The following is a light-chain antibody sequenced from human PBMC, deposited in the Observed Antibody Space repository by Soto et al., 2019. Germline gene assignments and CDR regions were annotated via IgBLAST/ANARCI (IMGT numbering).Light chain of an antibody. CDR3: QQGHNWPLT. CDR2: SAS. J-gene: IGKJ2*01. Sequence: EIVVTQSPATLSVSPGERATLSCRASQSISTALACYQQKPGQPPRLLIYSASTRATGVPARFTGRGSGSEFTLTISVLQTEDFAVYYCQQGHNWPLTFGPGTRMEI. CDR1: QSISTA. V-gene: IGKV3-15*01.